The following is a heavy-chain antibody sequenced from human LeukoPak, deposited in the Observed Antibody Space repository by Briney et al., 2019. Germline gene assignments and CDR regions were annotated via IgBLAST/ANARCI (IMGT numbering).Heavy chain of an antibody. D-gene: IGHD6-13*01. J-gene: IGHJ4*02. V-gene: IGHV1-69*06. CDR3: ARTPAAGSPYFDY. CDR1: GGTFSSYA. CDR2: IIPIFGTA. Sequence: SVKVSCKASGGTFSSYAISWVRQAPGQGLEWMGGIIPIFGTANYAQKFQGRVTITADKSTSTAYMELSSLRSEDTAVYYCARTPAAGSPYFDYWGQGTLVAVSS.